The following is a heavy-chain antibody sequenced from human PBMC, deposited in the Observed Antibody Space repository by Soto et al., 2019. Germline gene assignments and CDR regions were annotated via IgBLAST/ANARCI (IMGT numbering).Heavy chain of an antibody. CDR2: IYYSGST. D-gene: IGHD6-13*01. CDR1: GGSISSYY. Sequence: KTSETLSLTCTVSGGSISSYYWSWIRQPPGKGLEWIGYIYYSGSTNYNPSLKSRVTISVDTSKNQFSLKLSSVTAADTAVYYCAREGSSFFDYWGQGTLVTVSS. CDR3: AREGSSFFDY. V-gene: IGHV4-59*01. J-gene: IGHJ4*02.